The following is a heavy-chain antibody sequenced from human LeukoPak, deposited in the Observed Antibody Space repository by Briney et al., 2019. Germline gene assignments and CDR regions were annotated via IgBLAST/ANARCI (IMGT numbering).Heavy chain of an antibody. CDR3: ARYRHLGY. CDR1: AFIFSNHG. CDR2: ISYDGSNK. J-gene: IGHJ4*02. Sequence: GGSLRLSCAASAFIFSNHGMHWVRQAPGKGLEWVAIISYDGSNKYYADSVKGRFTISRDNGKNSLYLQMNSLRAEDTAVYYCARYRHLGYWGQGTLVTVSS. V-gene: IGHV3-30*03.